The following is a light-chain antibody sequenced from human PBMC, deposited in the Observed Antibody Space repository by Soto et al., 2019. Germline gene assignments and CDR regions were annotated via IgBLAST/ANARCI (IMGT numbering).Light chain of an antibody. Sequence: EIVLTQSPGTLSLSPGERATLSCRASQSVSSSYLAWYQQKPGQAPRLLIYGASSRATGIPDRFSSSGSGTDFTLTISRLEPEDFAVDYCQQYGSSPETFGQGTKVEIK. CDR2: GAS. J-gene: IGKJ1*01. V-gene: IGKV3-20*01. CDR3: QQYGSSPET. CDR1: QSVSSSY.